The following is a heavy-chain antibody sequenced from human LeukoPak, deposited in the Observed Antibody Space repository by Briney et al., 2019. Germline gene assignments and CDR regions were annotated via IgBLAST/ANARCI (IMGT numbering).Heavy chain of an antibody. D-gene: IGHD1-1*01. CDR1: GYTLTELS. CDR3: AAGAQLPIDY. Sequence: ASVKVSCNVSGYTLTELSMHWVRQAPGKGLEWMGGFDLEDGERVYAQKLQGRLTMTEGTSTDTAYMELSSLRSEDTATYYCAAGAQLPIDYWGQGTLVTVSS. CDR2: FDLEDGER. J-gene: IGHJ4*02. V-gene: IGHV1-24*01.